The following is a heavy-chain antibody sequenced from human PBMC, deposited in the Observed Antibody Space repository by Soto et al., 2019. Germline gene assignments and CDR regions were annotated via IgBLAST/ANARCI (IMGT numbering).Heavy chain of an antibody. J-gene: IGHJ3*02. CDR3: ARQSAAGTLGAFDI. CDR2: INPNSGGT. CDR1: GYTFTGYY. D-gene: IGHD6-13*01. Sequence: ASVKVSCKASGYTFTGYYMHWVRQAPGQGLEWMGWINPNSGGTNYAQKFQGRVTMTRDTSISTAYMELSRLRSDDAAVYYCARQSAAGTLGAFDIWGQGTMVTVSS. V-gene: IGHV1-2*02.